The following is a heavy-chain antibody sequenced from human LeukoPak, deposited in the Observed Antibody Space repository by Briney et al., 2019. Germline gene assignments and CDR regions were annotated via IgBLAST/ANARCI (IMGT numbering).Heavy chain of an antibody. CDR3: AREAAAGTDY. J-gene: IGHJ4*02. D-gene: IGHD6-13*01. CDR2: IYTSGST. V-gene: IGHV4-61*02. Sequence: SETLSLTCTVSGGSISSNYYYWSWIRQPAGKGLEWIGRIYTSGSTNYNPSLKSRVTMSVDTSKNQFSLKLSSVTAADTAVYYCAREAAAGTDYWGQGTLVTVSS. CDR1: GGSISSNYYY.